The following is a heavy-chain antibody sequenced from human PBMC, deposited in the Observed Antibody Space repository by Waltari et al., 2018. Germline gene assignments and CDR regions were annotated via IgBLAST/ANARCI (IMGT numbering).Heavy chain of an antibody. CDR1: GGSISSSSYY. Sequence: QLQLQESGPGLVKPSETLSLTCTVSGGSISSSSYYWGWIRQPPGKGLEWIGSIYYSGSTYYNPSLKSRVTISVDTSKNQFSLKLSSVTAADTAVYYCARALGDDFWSGTEPYFDYWGQGTLVTVSS. D-gene: IGHD3-3*01. J-gene: IGHJ4*02. CDR2: IYYSGST. V-gene: IGHV4-39*07. CDR3: ARALGDDFWSGTEPYFDY.